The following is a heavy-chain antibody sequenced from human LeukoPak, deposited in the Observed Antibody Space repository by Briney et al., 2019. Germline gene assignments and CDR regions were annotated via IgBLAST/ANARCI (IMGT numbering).Heavy chain of an antibody. CDR2: IIPIFGTA. CDR3: GRLCERGGSRYLDY. Sequence: SVKVSCKASGYSFSNYGISWVRQAPGQGLEWMGGIIPIFGTANYAQKFQGRVTITADESTSTAYMELRGVRSEETAVYYCGRLCERGGSRYLDYWGQGTLVTVSS. V-gene: IGHV1-69*13. D-gene: IGHD2-15*01. J-gene: IGHJ4*02. CDR1: GYSFSNYG.